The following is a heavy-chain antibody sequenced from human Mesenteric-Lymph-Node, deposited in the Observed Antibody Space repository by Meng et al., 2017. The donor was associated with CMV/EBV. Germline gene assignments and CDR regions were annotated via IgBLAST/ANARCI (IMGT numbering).Heavy chain of an antibody. CDR1: GYTFTSYC. CDR2: ISAYNGNT. D-gene: IGHD2-2*01. J-gene: IGHJ4*02. CDR3: ARGFPRVSLFDIVVVPAASPFDY. V-gene: IGHV1-18*01. Sequence: ASVKVSCKASGYTFTSYCISWVRQAPGQGLEWMGWISAYNGNTNYAQKLQGRVTRTTDTSTSTAYMELRSLRSDDTAVYYCARGFPRVSLFDIVVVPAASPFDYWGQGTLVTVSS.